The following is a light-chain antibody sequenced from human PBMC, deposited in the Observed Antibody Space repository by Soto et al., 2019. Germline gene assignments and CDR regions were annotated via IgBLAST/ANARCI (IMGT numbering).Light chain of an antibody. CDR1: SSDVGNYNY. Sequence: QSALTQPRSVSGSPGQSVTISCTGTSSDVGNYNYVSWYQQYPGKVPKLMIYDVSKRPSGVPDRFSGSKSGNTASLTISGLQTEDEANYYCCSYAGSFTFVFGTWTKVTVL. J-gene: IGLJ1*01. CDR2: DVS. V-gene: IGLV2-11*01. CDR3: CSYAGSFTFV.